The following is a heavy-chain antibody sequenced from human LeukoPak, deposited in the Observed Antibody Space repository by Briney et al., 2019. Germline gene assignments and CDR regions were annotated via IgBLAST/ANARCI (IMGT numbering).Heavy chain of an antibody. Sequence: VASVKVSCKASGGTFSSYAISWVRQAPGQGLEWMGGIIPIFGTANYAQKFQGRVTITADKSTSTAYMELSSLRSEDTAVYYCAKTSPAGVMQFDPWGQGTLVTVSS. CDR2: IIPIFGTA. V-gene: IGHV1-69*06. D-gene: IGHD2-21*01. CDR1: GGTFSSYA. J-gene: IGHJ5*02. CDR3: AKTSPAGVMQFDP.